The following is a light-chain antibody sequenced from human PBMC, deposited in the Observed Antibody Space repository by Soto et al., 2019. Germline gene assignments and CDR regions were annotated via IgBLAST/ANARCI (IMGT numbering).Light chain of an antibody. J-gene: IGLJ1*01. Sequence: QSALTQPASVSGSPGQPITISCTGTSSDVGGYKYVSWYQQHPGKAPKLMIYEVSHRPSGVSNRFSGSKSGNTASLTISGLQAEDEADYYCSSYTSSSTPYVFGTGTKVTVL. V-gene: IGLV2-14*01. CDR3: SSYTSSSTPYV. CDR1: SSDVGGYKY. CDR2: EVS.